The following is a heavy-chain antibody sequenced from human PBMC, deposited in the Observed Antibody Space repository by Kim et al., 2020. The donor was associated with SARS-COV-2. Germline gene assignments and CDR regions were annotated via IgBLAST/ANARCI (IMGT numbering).Heavy chain of an antibody. D-gene: IGHD6-19*01. CDR1: GGSISSSTYY. Sequence: SETLSLTCTVSGGSISSSTYYWGWIRQPPGKGLEWFGTIHYSGSTYYNPSLKSRVTISIDTSKNQFSLKLSSVTAADTAVYYCARPSRSGWSGFYYYGMDVWGQGTTVTVSS. CDR3: ARPSRSGWSGFYYYGMDV. V-gene: IGHV4-39*01. J-gene: IGHJ6*02. CDR2: IHYSGST.